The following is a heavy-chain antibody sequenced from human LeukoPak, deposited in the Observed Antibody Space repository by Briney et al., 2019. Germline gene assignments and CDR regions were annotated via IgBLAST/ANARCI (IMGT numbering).Heavy chain of an antibody. D-gene: IGHD5-12*01. CDR3: ARDSGYEGYY. J-gene: IGHJ4*02. Sequence: SETLSLTCTVSGGSISSSSYYWGWIRQPPGKGLEWIGSIYYSGSTYYNPSLKSRVTISVDTSKNQFSLKLSSVTAADTAVYYCARDSGYEGYYWGQGTLVTVSS. CDR2: IYYSGST. CDR1: GGSISSSSYY. V-gene: IGHV4-39*07.